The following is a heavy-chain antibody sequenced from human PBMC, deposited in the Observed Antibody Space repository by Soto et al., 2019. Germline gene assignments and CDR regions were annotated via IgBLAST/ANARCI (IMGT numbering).Heavy chain of an antibody. CDR1: RYTFTSYA. J-gene: IGHJ6*03. Sequence: ASDKVSCKASRYTFTSYAMHWVRQAPGQRLEWMGWINAGNGNTKYSQKFQGRVTITRDTSASTAYMELSSLRSEDTAVYYCARLGCSGGSCETDYYYYYYMDVWGKGTTVTVSS. CDR2: INAGNGNT. D-gene: IGHD2-15*01. V-gene: IGHV1-3*01. CDR3: ARLGCSGGSCETDYYYYYYMDV.